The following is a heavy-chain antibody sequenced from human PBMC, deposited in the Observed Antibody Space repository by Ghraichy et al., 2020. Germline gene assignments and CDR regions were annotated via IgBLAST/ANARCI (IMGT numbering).Heavy chain of an antibody. V-gene: IGHV3-23*01. D-gene: IGHD2-2*02. J-gene: IGHJ3*02. CDR1: GFTFSSYA. CDR2: ISGSGGST. Sequence: GESLNISCAASGFTFSSYAMSWVRQAPGKGLEWVSAISGSGGSTYYADSVKGRFTISRDNSKNTLYLQMNSLRAEDTAVYYCAKGDVVVPAAIPTYDAFDIWGQGTMVTVSS. CDR3: AKGDVVVPAAIPTYDAFDI.